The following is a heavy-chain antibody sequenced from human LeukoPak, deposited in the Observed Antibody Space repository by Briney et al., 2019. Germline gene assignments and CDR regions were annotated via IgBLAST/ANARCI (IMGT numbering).Heavy chain of an antibody. CDR2: IYYSGSP. CDR3: ARGGRSFVYYFDF. CDR1: GGSISNNNYY. V-gene: IGHV4-39*07. J-gene: IGHJ4*02. D-gene: IGHD1-26*01. Sequence: PSETLSLTCTVSGGSISNNNYYWAWIRQPPGEGLECIGSIYYSGSPYYNPSLKSRVTISVDTSKNQFSLRLSSVTAADTAVYYCARGGRSFVYYFDFWGQGALITVTS.